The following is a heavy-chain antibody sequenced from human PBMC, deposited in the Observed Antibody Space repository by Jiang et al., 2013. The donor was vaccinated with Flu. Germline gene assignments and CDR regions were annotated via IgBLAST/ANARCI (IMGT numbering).Heavy chain of an antibody. CDR1: GFTFSSHT. CDR2: IYGSGRDP. J-gene: IGHJ4*02. Sequence: VQLLESGGGLVQPGGSLRLSCAASGFTFSSHTMTWVRQAPGKGLELVSYIYGSGRDPHYADSVKGRFTISRDNSKDTLFLQMNSLRADDTALYYCTTRIELRYDSWGQGTLVTVSS. V-gene: IGHV3-23*05. CDR3: TTRIELRYDS. D-gene: IGHD2/OR15-2a*01.